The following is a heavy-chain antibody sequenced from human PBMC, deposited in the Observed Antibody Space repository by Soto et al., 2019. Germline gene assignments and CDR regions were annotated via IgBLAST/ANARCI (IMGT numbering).Heavy chain of an antibody. V-gene: IGHV4-59*01. J-gene: IGHJ6*02. CDR2: IYDTGSI. Sequence: SETLSLTCTVSGGSISGYWWSWIRQPPGKGLEWIGYIYDTGSIDYNPSLKSRVTISFETAKKQSSLKLHSATAADPAVYYCARGEVRLRYGMDVWGQGTAVTVSS. CDR1: GGSISGYW. CDR3: ARGEVRLRYGMDV.